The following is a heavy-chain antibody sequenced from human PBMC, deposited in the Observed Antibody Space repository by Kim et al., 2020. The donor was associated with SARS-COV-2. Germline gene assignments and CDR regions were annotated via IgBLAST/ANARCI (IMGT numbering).Heavy chain of an antibody. D-gene: IGHD3-10*01. J-gene: IGHJ5*02. V-gene: IGHV1-18*04. CDR2: ISAYNGNT. Sequence: ASVKVSCKASGYTFTSYGISWVRQAPGQGLEWMGWISAYNGNTNYAQKLQGRVTMTTDTSTSTAYMELRSLRSDDTAVYYCAREDGELLSGNWFDPWGQGTLVTVSS. CDR1: GYTFTSYG. CDR3: AREDGELLSGNWFDP.